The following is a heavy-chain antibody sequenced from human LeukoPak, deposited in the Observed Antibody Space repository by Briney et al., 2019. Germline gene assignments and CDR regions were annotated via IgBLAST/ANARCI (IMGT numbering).Heavy chain of an antibody. CDR1: GGSFSGYY. Sequence: SETLSLTCAVYGGSFSGYYWSWIRQPPGKGLECIGEINHSGSTNYNPSLKSRVTISLDTSKTQFFLKLSSVTAADTAVYYCARQGSWNGDYGMDVWGQGTSVIVSS. CDR2: INHSGST. J-gene: IGHJ6*02. D-gene: IGHD1-1*01. V-gene: IGHV4-34*01. CDR3: ARQGSWNGDYGMDV.